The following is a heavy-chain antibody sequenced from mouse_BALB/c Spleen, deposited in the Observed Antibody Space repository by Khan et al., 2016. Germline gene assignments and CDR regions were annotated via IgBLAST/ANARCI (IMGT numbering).Heavy chain of an antibody. V-gene: IGHV5-6*01. CDR1: GFTFSSYG. CDR3: TRLTAPGTRYFDY. D-gene: IGHD4-1*01. Sequence: EVELVESGGDLVKPGGSLKLSCAASGFTFSSYGMSWVRQTPDKRLEWVATISTGGSYTYYPDSVKGRFTISRDTATNTLYLQMSSLKSEDTAMYYCTRLTAPGTRYFDYWGQGTTLTVSS. J-gene: IGHJ2*01. CDR2: ISTGGSYT.